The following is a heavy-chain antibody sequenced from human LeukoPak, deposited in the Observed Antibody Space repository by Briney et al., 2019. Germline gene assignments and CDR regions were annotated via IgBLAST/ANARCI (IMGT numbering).Heavy chain of an antibody. CDR2: INPNSGGT. J-gene: IGHJ6*03. D-gene: IGHD5-12*01. CDR3: ARLYSGYGNYCYYMDV. V-gene: IGHV1-2*02. CDR1: GYTFTGYY. Sequence: ASVKVSCKASGYTFTGYYMHWVRQAPGQGLEWMGWINPNSGGTNYAQKFQGRVTMTGDTSISTAYMELSSLRSGDTAVYYCARLYSGYGNYCYYMDVWGKGTTVTVSS.